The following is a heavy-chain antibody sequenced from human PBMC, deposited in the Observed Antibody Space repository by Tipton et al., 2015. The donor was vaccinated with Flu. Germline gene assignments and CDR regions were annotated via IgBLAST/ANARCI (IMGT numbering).Heavy chain of an antibody. J-gene: IGHJ4*02. Sequence: GAVWSGSYSWSWIRQPPGKGLEWIGYVYYSGTAKYNPSLTGRVTISVDTSENNFSLKLTAVTAADTAVYYCARAGAHGYTLVQDSWGQGALVTVSS. D-gene: IGHD5-24*01. V-gene: IGHV4-61*03. CDR3: ARAGAHGYTLVQDS. CDR2: VYYSGTA. CDR1: GAVWSGSYS.